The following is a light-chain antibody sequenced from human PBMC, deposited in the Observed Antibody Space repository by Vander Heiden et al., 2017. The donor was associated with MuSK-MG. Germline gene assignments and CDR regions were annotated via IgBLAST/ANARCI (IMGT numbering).Light chain of an antibody. J-gene: IGKJ2*01. CDR2: GAS. Sequence: CILSLSPGERATLSCRCSQSVSSSYLAWYQQKPGQAPRLLIYGASSRATGIPDRFSGSGSGTDFTLTISRLEPEDFAVYYWQQYGSSPNTFGQGTKLEIK. V-gene: IGKV3-20*01. CDR1: QSVSSSY. CDR3: QQYGSSPNT.